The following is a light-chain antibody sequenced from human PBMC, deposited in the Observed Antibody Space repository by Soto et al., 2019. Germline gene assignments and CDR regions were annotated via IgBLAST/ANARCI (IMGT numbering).Light chain of an antibody. CDR3: QQYGESPPT. CDR1: QSVRNTY. J-gene: IGKJ4*01. V-gene: IGKV3-20*01. Sequence: EIVLTQSPGTLSLSPGERVTLSCRASQSVRNTYLAWYQPKPGQAPRLLVSGASSRATGIPDRYSGSGSGTDFTLTINRLEPEDFAVYFCQQYGESPPTFGGGTKVEIK. CDR2: GAS.